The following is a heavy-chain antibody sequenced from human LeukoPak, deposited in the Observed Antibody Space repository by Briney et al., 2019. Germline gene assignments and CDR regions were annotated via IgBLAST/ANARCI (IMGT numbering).Heavy chain of an antibody. Sequence: SQTLSLTCAVSGGSISSGGHSWSWIRQPPGKGLEWIGYIYHSGSTYYNPSLKSRVTISVDRSKNQFSLKLSSVTAADTAVYYCARVNDYGDYVDYWGQGTLVTVSS. V-gene: IGHV4-30-2*01. CDR3: ARVNDYGDYVDY. J-gene: IGHJ4*02. D-gene: IGHD4-17*01. CDR2: IYHSGST. CDR1: GGSISSGGHS.